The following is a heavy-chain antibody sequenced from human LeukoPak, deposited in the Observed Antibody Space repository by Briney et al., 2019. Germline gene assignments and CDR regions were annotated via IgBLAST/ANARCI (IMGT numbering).Heavy chain of an antibody. CDR3: ATNVAAAGFLDY. V-gene: IGHV1-2*02. Sequence: GASVKVSCKASGYTFTGYYMHWVRQAPGQGPEWMGWINPNSGGTNYAQKFQGRVTMTRDTSISTAYMELSSLRSEDTAVYYCATNVAAAGFLDYWGQGTLVTVSS. D-gene: IGHD6-13*01. CDR1: GYTFTGYY. CDR2: INPNSGGT. J-gene: IGHJ4*02.